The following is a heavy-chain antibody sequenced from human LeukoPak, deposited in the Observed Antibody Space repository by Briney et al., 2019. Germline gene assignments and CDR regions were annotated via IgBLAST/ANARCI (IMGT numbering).Heavy chain of an antibody. V-gene: IGHV3-64*01. Sequence: PGGALRLSCAGSGFTFSSYSMHLIRKAPGEGLEYVSAISSNGGSTYYANSVKGRFTISRDNSKNTLYLQMGSLRAEDMAVYYCAIGHDAFDIWGQGTMVTVSS. J-gene: IGHJ3*02. CDR1: GFTFSSYS. CDR3: AIGHDAFDI. CDR2: ISSNGGST.